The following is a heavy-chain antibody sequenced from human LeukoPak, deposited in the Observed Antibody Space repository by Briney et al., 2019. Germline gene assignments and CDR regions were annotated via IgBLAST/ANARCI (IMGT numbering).Heavy chain of an antibody. Sequence: GESLKISCEASGYTFTHQWIGWVRQMPGTGLEWVGIIYPRDSDPIYSPSFQGHVTISADTSLNTAYLEWRSLEASDTAMYYCARHSDVVGAIWGQGTQVTVSS. V-gene: IGHV5-51*01. CDR3: ARHSDVVGAI. D-gene: IGHD3-16*01. CDR2: IYPRDSDP. J-gene: IGHJ4*02. CDR1: GYTFTHQW.